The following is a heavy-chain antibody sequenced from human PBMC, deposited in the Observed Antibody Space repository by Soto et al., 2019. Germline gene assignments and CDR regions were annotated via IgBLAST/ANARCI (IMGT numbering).Heavy chain of an antibody. V-gene: IGHV3-48*01. CDR1: GFTFRSYS. Sequence: EVQLVESGGGLVQPGGSLRLSCAVSGFTFRSYSMHWVRQSPGKGLEWISYISSGGDTKYYADSVTGRFTISRDNAKNSLFLQMSSLRAEDTAVYYGARAFMWIDYGGQGTLVTVSS. CDR2: ISSGGDTK. J-gene: IGHJ4*02. D-gene: IGHD2-21*01. CDR3: ARAFMWIDY.